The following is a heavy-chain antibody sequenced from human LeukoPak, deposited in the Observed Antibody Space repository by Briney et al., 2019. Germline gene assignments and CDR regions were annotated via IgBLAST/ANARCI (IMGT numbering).Heavy chain of an antibody. CDR3: ARVRDIRALEWLSDY. D-gene: IGHD3-3*01. CDR1: GFTFSSYA. J-gene: IGHJ4*02. V-gene: IGHV3-30-3*01. Sequence: GRSLRLSCAASGFTFSSYAMHWVRQAPGKGLEWVAVISYDGSNKYYADSVKGRFTISRDNSKNTLYLQMNSLRAEDTAVYFCARVRDIRALEWLSDYWGQGTLVTVSS. CDR2: ISYDGSNK.